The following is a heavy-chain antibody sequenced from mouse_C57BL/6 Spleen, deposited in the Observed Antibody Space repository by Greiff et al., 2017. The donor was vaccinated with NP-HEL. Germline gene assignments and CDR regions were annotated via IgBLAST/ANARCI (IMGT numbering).Heavy chain of an antibody. CDR2: INPNNGGT. J-gene: IGHJ1*03. Sequence: EVQLQQSGPELVKPGASVKIPCKASGYTFTDYNMDWVKQSHGKSLKWIGDINPNNGGTIYNQKFKGKATLTVDKSSSTAYMELRSLTSEDTAVYYCARWDYYYGSTYWYFDVWGTGTTVTVSS. D-gene: IGHD1-1*01. CDR1: GYTFTDYN. V-gene: IGHV1-18*01. CDR3: ARWDYYYGSTYWYFDV.